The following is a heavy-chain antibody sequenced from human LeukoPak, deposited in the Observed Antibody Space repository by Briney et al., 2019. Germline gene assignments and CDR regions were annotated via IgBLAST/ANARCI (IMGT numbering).Heavy chain of an antibody. CDR1: GFTFSSYW. J-gene: IGHJ4*02. Sequence: GGSLRLSCAASGFTFSSYWMSWVRQAPGKGLEWVANIKQDGSEKYYVGSVKGRFTISRDNAKNSLYLQMNSLRAEDTAVYYCARDLNSAAYCGGDCYPSRSDYWGQGTLVTVSS. CDR2: IKQDGSEK. V-gene: IGHV3-7*01. CDR3: ARDLNSAAYCGGDCYPSRSDY. D-gene: IGHD2-21*02.